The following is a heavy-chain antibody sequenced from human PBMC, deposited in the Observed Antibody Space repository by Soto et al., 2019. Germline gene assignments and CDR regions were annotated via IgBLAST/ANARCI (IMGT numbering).Heavy chain of an antibody. CDR3: AREMGDEERWFGEVFSVGGVYYSMDV. CDR2: TSRHRNNK. V-gene: IGHV3-30-3*01. CDR1: GFTFSRFS. Sequence: GGSLRLSCAASGFTFSRFSLHWVLQAPGKGLEWVALTSRHRNNKYYADSVRGRFTISRDNSKNMLYLQMNSLRADDTAVYYCAREMGDEERWFGEVFSVGGVYYSMDVWGQGTTFTVSS. D-gene: IGHD3-10*01. J-gene: IGHJ6*02.